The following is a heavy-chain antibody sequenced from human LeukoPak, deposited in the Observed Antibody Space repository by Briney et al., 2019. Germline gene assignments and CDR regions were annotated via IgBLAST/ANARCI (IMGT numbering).Heavy chain of an antibody. CDR2: IYRSGST. J-gene: IGHJ3*02. CDR3: GTANGYGFVDI. CDR1: GGSISSSNW. V-gene: IGHV4-4*02. Sequence: SETLSLTCAVSGGSISSSNWWGWVRQPPGKGLEWVGEIYRSGSTNYNPSVKSRVTISLDKSRNHFYLKLSSVNAADTDVYYCGTANGYGFVDIWGQGTMVTVSS. D-gene: IGHD3-10*01.